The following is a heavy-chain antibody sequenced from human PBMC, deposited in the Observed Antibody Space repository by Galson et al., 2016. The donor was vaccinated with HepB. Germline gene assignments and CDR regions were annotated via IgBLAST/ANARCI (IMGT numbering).Heavy chain of an antibody. J-gene: IGHJ2*01. CDR2: IYWDGEK. CDR3: ARRPGRGDGSAFDL. V-gene: IGHV2-5*02. D-gene: IGHD5-24*01. Sequence: PALVKPTQTLTLTCTLSGFSLRSNDVGVAWTRQAPGKALEWLTIIYWDGEKKPPPPPSARPTLTEDTPKNQVVPTLTNVDSLDTGTYYCARRPGRGDGSAFDLWGRGTLVTVSS. CDR1: GFSLRSNDVG.